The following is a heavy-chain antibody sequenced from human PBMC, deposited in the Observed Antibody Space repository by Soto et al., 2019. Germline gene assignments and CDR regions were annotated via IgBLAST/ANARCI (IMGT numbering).Heavy chain of an antibody. CDR3: ARAECDGGSCYTLVGLRYGMDV. J-gene: IGHJ6*02. CDR2: ISYDGNNK. D-gene: IGHD2-15*01. Sequence: QVQLVESGGGVVQPGRSLRLSCAASGFTFSSYAMYWVRQAPGKGLEWVAVISYDGNNKYYADSVKGRFTISRDNSKNALYLQMNSLRDEDTAVYYCARAECDGGSCYTLVGLRYGMDVWGQGTTVTVSS. CDR1: GFTFSSYA. V-gene: IGHV3-30-3*01.